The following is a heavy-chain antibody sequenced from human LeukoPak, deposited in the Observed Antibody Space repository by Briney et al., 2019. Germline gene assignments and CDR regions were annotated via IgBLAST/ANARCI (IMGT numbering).Heavy chain of an antibody. J-gene: IGHJ4*02. CDR2: IIPIFGTA. Sequence: SVKVSCKASGGTFSSYAISWVRQAPGQGLEWMGGIIPIFGTANYAQKFQSRVTITTDESTSTAYMELSSLRSEDTAVYCCARVRLGELSHPPDYWGQGTLVTVSS. D-gene: IGHD3-16*02. V-gene: IGHV1-69*05. CDR1: GGTFSSYA. CDR3: ARVRLGELSHPPDY.